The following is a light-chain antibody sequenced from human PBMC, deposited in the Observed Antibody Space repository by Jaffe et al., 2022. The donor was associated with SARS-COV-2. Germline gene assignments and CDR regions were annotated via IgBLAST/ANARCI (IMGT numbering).Light chain of an antibody. J-gene: IGKJ4*01. Sequence: IVLTQSPLALPVTPGEPASISCRSSQSLLHSNGYNYLDWYLQKPGQSPQLLITLGSNRASGVPDRFSGSGSGTDFTLKISRVEADDVGVYYCTQDVELPLTFGGGTKVEIK. V-gene: IGKV2-28*01. CDR3: TQDVELPLT. CDR2: LGS. CDR1: QSLLHSNGYNY.